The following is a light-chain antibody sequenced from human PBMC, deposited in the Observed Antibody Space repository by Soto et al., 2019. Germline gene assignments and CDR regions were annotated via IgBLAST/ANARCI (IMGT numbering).Light chain of an antibody. CDR1: QSVSSY. J-gene: IGKJ1*01. CDR2: DAS. Sequence: EIVLTKSPATLSLSPGERATLSCRASQSVSSYLAWYQQKPGQAPRLLIYDASKRATGIPARFSGSGSGTDFTLTIVSLEPEDFAVYYRQQRSNWPRTFGQGTKVEIK. CDR3: QQRSNWPRT. V-gene: IGKV3-11*01.